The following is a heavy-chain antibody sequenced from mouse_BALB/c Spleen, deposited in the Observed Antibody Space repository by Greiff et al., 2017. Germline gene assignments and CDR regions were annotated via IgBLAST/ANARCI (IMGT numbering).Heavy chain of an antibody. CDR2: IYPSDSYT. CDR1: GYTFPSYW. Sequence: QVQLQQPGAELVRPGASVTLSCKASGYTFPSYWINWVKQRPGQGLEWIGNIYPSDSYTNYNQKFKDKATLTVDKSSSTAYMQLSSPTSEDSAVYYCTREGDYYGSSYDYAMDYWGQGTSVTVSS. J-gene: IGHJ4*01. CDR3: TREGDYYGSSYDYAMDY. V-gene: IGHV1-69*02. D-gene: IGHD1-1*01.